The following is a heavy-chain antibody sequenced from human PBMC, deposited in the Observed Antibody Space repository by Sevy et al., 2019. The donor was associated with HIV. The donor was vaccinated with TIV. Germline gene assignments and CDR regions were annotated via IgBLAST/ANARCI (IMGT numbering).Heavy chain of an antibody. Sequence: GGSLRLSCAASGFTFSTYWMNWVRQAPGKGLEWVANIKQDGRGKNYVDSVKGRFTISRDNDRNSLFLELNGLKVGDTAVYYCATDLFSSSSADVFDIWGQGTMVTVSS. D-gene: IGHD6-6*01. CDR2: IKQDGRGK. CDR3: ATDLFSSSSADVFDI. V-gene: IGHV3-7*01. J-gene: IGHJ3*02. CDR1: GFTFSTYW.